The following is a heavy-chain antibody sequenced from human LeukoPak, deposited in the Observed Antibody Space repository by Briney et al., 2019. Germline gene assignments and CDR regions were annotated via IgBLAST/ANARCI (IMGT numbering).Heavy chain of an antibody. CDR1: GGSISSYY. J-gene: IGHJ6*02. Sequence: SETLSLTCTVSGGSISSYYWSWIRQPAGKGLEWIGRIYTSGSTNYNPSLKSRVTMSVDTSKNQFSLKLSSVTAADTAVYYCARVPKTGSTLYYYYDMDVWGQGTTVTVSS. CDR3: ARVPKTGSTLYYYYDMDV. D-gene: IGHD7-27*01. V-gene: IGHV4-4*07. CDR2: IYTSGST.